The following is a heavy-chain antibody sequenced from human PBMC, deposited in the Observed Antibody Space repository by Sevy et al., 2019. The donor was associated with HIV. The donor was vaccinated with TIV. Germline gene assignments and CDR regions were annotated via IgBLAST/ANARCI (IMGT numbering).Heavy chain of an antibody. CDR3: ARRSDGSSADY. J-gene: IGHJ4*02. CDR1: GGSISSSSYY. CDR2: IYYSGST. Sequence: SETLSLTCTVSGGSISSSSYYWGWIRQPPGKGLAWIGSIYYSGSTYYNPSLKSRPTIPVDTSKNQFSLKLSSVTAADTAVYYCARRSDGSSADYWGQGTLVTVSS. D-gene: IGHD6-19*01. V-gene: IGHV4-39*01.